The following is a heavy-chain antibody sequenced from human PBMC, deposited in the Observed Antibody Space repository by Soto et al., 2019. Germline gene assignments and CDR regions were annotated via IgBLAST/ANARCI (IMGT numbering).Heavy chain of an antibody. Sequence: SETLSLTCTVSGGSMNIYYWSWIRQPPGKGLEWIGYIYYGGSTNYNPSLKSRVTISLDTSKNQFSLKLNSVTAADTAVYYCARDRYTRGWYYVDPWGRGTLVTVS. CDR2: IYYGGST. J-gene: IGHJ5*02. CDR1: GGSMNIYY. D-gene: IGHD6-19*01. V-gene: IGHV4-59*01. CDR3: ARDRYTRGWYYVDP.